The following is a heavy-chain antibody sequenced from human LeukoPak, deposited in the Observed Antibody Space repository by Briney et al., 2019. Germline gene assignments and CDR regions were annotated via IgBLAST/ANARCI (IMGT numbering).Heavy chain of an antibody. CDR2: IYYSGST. CDR3: ARDYGGYYDSSGPLGI. CDR1: GGSISSHY. Sequence: PSETLSLTCTVSGGSISSHYWSWIRQPPGKGREWIGYIYYSGSTNYNPSLRSRVTISVDTSKNQFSLKLNSVTAADTAVYYCARDYGGYYDSSGPLGIWGQGTLVTVSS. J-gene: IGHJ4*02. V-gene: IGHV4-59*11. D-gene: IGHD3-22*01.